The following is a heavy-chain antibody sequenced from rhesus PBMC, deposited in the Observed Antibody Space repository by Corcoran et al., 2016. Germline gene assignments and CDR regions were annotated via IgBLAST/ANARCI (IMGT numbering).Heavy chain of an antibody. D-gene: IGHD2-21*01. CDR2: ISNGGGST. CDR3: ARAVCTGSGCYGDH. V-gene: IGHV3-59*01. J-gene: IGHJ4*01. CDR1: GCTFSDYY. Sequence: EVQLVESGGGLAKPGGSLRLSCAASGCTFSDYYMHWVRQASGKGLEWVSRISNGGGSTWYADSVEGRFTISRENAKNTLYLQMDSLRAEDTALYYCARAVCTGSGCYGDHWGQGVLVTVSS.